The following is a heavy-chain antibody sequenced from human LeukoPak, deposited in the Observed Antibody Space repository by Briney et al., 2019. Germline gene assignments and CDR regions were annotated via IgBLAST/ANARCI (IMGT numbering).Heavy chain of an antibody. J-gene: IGHJ4*02. CDR1: GYSFTSHW. Sequence: GESPKISFKGSGYSFTSHWIGWGRQMPGKGLEWMGIIYPGDSDTRYSPSFQGQVTNSFDKSISTAYLQWSSLKASVNAMFQLARPATNWAYYFDYWGQGTLVTVSS. CDR3: ARPATNWAYYFDY. CDR2: IYPGDSDT. V-gene: IGHV5-51*01. D-gene: IGHD7-27*01.